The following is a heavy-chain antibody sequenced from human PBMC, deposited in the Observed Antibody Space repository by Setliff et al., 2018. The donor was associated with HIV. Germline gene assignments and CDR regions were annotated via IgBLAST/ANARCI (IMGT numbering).Heavy chain of an antibody. CDR1: SGSFSGYR. J-gene: IGHJ4*02. CDR2: INHRGST. CDR3: ARGDYYDSTGYEGLDS. V-gene: IGHV4-34*01. Sequence: SETLSLTCAVYSGSFSGYRWTWIRQPPGKGLEWIGDINHRGSTTYNPSLRSRVTISVDTSKNQFSLKLNSVTAADTAVYYCARGDYYDSTGYEGLDSWGRGTLVTVSS. D-gene: IGHD3-22*01.